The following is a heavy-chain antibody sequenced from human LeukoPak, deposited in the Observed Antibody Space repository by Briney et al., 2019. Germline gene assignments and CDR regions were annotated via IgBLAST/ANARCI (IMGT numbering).Heavy chain of an antibody. CDR1: GFTFSSYG. J-gene: IGHJ4*02. CDR3: AKGEGPYCGGDCCQSLHFDY. Sequence: GGSLRLSCAASGFTFSSYGMHWVRQAPGKGLEWVAFIRYDGSSKYNADSVKGRFTISRDNSKNTLYLQMNSPRAEDTAVYYCAKGEGPYCGGDCCQSLHFDYWGQGTLVTVSS. D-gene: IGHD2-21*01. CDR2: IRYDGSSK. V-gene: IGHV3-30*02.